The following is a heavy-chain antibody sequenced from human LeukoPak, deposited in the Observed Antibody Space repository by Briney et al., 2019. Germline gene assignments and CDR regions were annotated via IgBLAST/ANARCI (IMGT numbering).Heavy chain of an antibody. CDR3: AREAFSGYAAEYYYYMDV. Sequence: GGSLRLSCAASAFTFSSYSMNWVRQAPGKGLEWVSSISSSSYIYYADSVKGRFTISRDNAKNSLYLQMNSLRAEDTAVYYCAREAFSGYAAEYYYYMDVWGKGTTVTVSS. CDR1: AFTFSSYS. J-gene: IGHJ6*03. D-gene: IGHD5-12*01. V-gene: IGHV3-21*01. CDR2: ISSSSYI.